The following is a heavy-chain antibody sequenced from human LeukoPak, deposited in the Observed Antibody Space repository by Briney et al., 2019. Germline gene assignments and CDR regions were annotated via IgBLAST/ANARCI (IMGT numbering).Heavy chain of an antibody. CDR1: GGSISSGSYY. Sequence: PSETLSLTCTVSGGSISSGSYYWSWIRQPAGKGLEWIGRIYISGSTNFNPSLKSRVTISVDTSKNQFSLKLSSVTAADTAVYYCARLSGIPVAGPPYYMDVWGKGTTVTISS. CDR3: ARLSGIPVAGPPYYMDV. CDR2: IYISGST. D-gene: IGHD6-19*01. J-gene: IGHJ6*03. V-gene: IGHV4-61*02.